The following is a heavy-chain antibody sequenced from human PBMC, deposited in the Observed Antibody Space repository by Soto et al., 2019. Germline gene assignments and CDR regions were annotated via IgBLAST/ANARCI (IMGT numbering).Heavy chain of an antibody. V-gene: IGHV6-1*01. CDR1: GDSVSSNSAA. CDR2: TYYRSKWYN. J-gene: IGHJ4*02. Sequence: PSQTLSLTCVISGDSVSSNSAAWNWIRQSPSRGLEWLGRTYYRSKWYNDYAVSVKSRITINPDTSKSQFSLQLNSVTPEDTAVYYCATGYCSGGSCYSVFDYWGQGTLVTVSS. CDR3: ATGYCSGGSCYSVFDY. D-gene: IGHD2-15*01.